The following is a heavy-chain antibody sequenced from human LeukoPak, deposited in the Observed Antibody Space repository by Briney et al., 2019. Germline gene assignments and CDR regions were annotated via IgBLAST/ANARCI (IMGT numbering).Heavy chain of an antibody. Sequence: SETLSLTCTVSGGSISSSSYYWGWIRQPPGKGLGSIGSIYYRGSTYYNPSLMSRVTIFVDTSKNQFSLKLSSVTAADTAVYYCARHGYCSGGSCYSWGYYYYMDVWGKGTTVTISS. J-gene: IGHJ6*03. CDR3: ARHGYCSGGSCYSWGYYYYMDV. V-gene: IGHV4-39*01. CDR2: IYYRGST. CDR1: GGSISSSSYY. D-gene: IGHD2-15*01.